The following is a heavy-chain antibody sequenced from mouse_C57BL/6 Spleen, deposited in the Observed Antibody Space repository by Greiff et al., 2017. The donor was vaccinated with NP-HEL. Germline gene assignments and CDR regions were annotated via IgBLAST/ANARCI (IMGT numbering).Heavy chain of an antibody. CDR3: SPYGYDRTWFAY. D-gene: IGHD2-2*01. J-gene: IGHJ3*01. Sequence: QVQLQQPGTELVKPGASVKLSCKASGYTFTSYWMHWVKQRPGQGLEWIGNINPSNGGTNYNEKFKSKATLTVDKSSSTAYMQLSSLTSEDSAVCYCSPYGYDRTWFAYWGQGTLVTVSA. V-gene: IGHV1-53*01. CDR2: INPSNGGT. CDR1: GYTFTSYW.